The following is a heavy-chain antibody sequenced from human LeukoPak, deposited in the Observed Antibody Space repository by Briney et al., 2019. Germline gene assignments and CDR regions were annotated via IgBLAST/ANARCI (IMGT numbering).Heavy chain of an antibody. CDR2: IWYDGSNK. Sequence: GRSLRLSCAASGFTFSSYGVHWVRQAPGKGLEWVAVIWYDGSNKYYADSVKGRFTISRDNSKNTLYLQMNSLRAEDTAVYYCARSSIAARIYYYYGMDVWGQGTTVTVSS. J-gene: IGHJ6*02. V-gene: IGHV3-33*01. CDR3: ARSSIAARIYYYYGMDV. CDR1: GFTFSSYG. D-gene: IGHD6-6*01.